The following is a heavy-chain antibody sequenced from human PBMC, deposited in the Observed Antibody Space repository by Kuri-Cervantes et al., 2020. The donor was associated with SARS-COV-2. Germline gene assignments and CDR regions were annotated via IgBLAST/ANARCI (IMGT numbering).Heavy chain of an antibody. CDR3: ATDHIAAAVLFDY. CDR2: FDPEDGET. CDR1: GYTLTELS. V-gene: IGHV1-24*01. J-gene: IGHJ4*02. Sequence: ASVKETFRVSGYTLTELSMHWVRQAPRKGLEWMGGFDPEDGETIYAQKLQGRVTMTEDTSTDTAYMELSSLRSADTAVYYCATDHIAAAVLFDYWGQGTLVTVSS. D-gene: IGHD6-13*01.